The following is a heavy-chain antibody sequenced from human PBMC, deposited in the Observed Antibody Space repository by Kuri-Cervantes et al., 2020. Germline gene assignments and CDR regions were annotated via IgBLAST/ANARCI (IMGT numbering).Heavy chain of an antibody. J-gene: IGHJ3*02. CDR3: ARGDKSSAFDI. Sequence: GSLRLSCAASGFTFSSYWMHWVRQPPGKGLEWIGEIYHSGSTNYNPSLKSRVTISVDTSKNQFSLKLSSVTAADTAVYYCARGDKSSAFDIWGQGTMVTVSS. D-gene: IGHD3-9*01. V-gene: IGHV4-4*02. CDR2: IYHSGST. CDR1: GFTFSSYW.